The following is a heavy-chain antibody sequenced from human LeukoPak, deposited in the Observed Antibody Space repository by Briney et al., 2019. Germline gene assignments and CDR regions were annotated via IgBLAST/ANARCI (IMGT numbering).Heavy chain of an antibody. CDR3: ARDQITIFGVVTPSYYFDY. Sequence: PGRSLRLSCAASGFTFSSYGMHWVRQAPGKGLEWVAVISYDGSNKYYTDSVKGRFTISRDNSKNTLYLQMNSLRAEDTAIYYCARDQITIFGVVTPSYYFDYWGQGTLVTVSS. CDR1: GFTFSSYG. V-gene: IGHV3-30*03. D-gene: IGHD3-3*01. CDR2: ISYDGSNK. J-gene: IGHJ4*02.